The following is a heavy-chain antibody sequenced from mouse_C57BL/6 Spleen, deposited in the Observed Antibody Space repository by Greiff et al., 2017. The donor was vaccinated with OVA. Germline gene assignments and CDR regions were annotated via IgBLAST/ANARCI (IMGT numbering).Heavy chain of an antibody. V-gene: IGHV14-4*01. Sequence: EVKLVESGAELVRPGASVKLSCTASGFNIKDDYMHWVKQRPEQGLEWIGWIDPENGDTEYASKFQGKATITADTSSNTAYLQLSSLTSEDTAVYYCTPGGYFTTVGGDYWGQGTTLTVSS. CDR1: GFNIKDDY. D-gene: IGHD1-1*01. CDR3: TPGGYFTTVGGDY. J-gene: IGHJ2*01. CDR2: IDPENGDT.